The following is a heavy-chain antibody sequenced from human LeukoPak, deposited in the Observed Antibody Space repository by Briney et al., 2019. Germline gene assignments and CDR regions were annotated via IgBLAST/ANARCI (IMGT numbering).Heavy chain of an antibody. Sequence: SVKVSCKASGGTFSSYAISWVRQAPGQGLEWMGGIIPIFGTANYAQKFQGRVTITTDESTSTAYMELSSLRSEDTAVYYCAREAPLAGQLVSAGVYWGQGTLVTVSS. J-gene: IGHJ4*02. CDR3: AREAPLAGQLVSAGVY. CDR2: IIPIFGTA. D-gene: IGHD6-6*01. V-gene: IGHV1-69*05. CDR1: GGTFSSYA.